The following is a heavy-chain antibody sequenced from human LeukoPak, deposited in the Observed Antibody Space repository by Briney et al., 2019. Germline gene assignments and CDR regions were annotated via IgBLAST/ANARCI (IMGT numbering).Heavy chain of an antibody. Sequence: SETLSLTCTVSGGSISSYYWSWIRQPAGKGLEWIGRIYTSGSTNYNPSLKSRVTISVDKSKNQFSLKLSSVTAADTAVYYCARDEVMGFDPWSQGTLVTVSS. D-gene: IGHD2-21*01. J-gene: IGHJ5*02. CDR3: ARDEVMGFDP. V-gene: IGHV4-4*07. CDR1: GGSISSYY. CDR2: IYTSGST.